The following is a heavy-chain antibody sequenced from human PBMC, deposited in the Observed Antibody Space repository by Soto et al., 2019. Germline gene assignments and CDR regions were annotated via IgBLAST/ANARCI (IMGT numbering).Heavy chain of an antibody. D-gene: IGHD1-1*01. V-gene: IGHV1-18*01. CDR2: ISAYNGNT. CDR1: GYTFTSYG. CDR3: ARVLVVWNDVSDFDY. J-gene: IGHJ4*02. Sequence: QVQLVQSGAEVKKPGASVKVSCKASGYTFTSYGISWVRQAPGQGLEWMGWISAYNGNTNYAQKLQGRVTMTTDTSTSTAYMELRSLRSDNTAVYYCARVLVVWNDVSDFDYWGQGTLVTVSS.